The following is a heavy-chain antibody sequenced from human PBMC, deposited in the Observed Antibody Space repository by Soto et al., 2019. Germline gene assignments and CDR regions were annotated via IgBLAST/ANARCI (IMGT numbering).Heavy chain of an antibody. D-gene: IGHD4-17*01. J-gene: IGHJ4*02. V-gene: IGHV3-23*01. Sequence: EVQLLESGGGLVQPGGSLRLSCAASGFTFSSYAMSWVRQAPGKGLEWVSAISGSGGSTYYADAVKGRFTISRDNSKNTLYLQMNSLRAEDTAVYYCAKDLGPRRVPTVTHGCFDYWGQGTLVTVSS. CDR3: AKDLGPRRVPTVTHGCFDY. CDR1: GFTFSSYA. CDR2: ISGSGGST.